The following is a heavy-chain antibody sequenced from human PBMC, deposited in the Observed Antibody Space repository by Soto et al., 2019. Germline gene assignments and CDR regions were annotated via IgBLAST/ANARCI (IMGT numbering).Heavy chain of an antibody. V-gene: IGHV3-21*01. J-gene: IGHJ4*02. CDR1: GFTFSDYT. CDR3: ARDPYGDYSLDS. D-gene: IGHD4-17*01. CDR2: ISRSGIYL. Sequence: EVQLVESGGGLVKPGGALRLSCAASGFTFSDYTMNWFRQAPGKGLEWVSSISRSGIYLYNVDSVKGRFTISRDNAENSLYLQLNSLRAEDTAVYYCARDPYGDYSLDSWGQGTLVTVSS.